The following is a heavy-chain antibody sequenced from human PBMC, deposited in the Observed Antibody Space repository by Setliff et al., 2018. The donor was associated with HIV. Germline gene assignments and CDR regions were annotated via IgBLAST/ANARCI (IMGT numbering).Heavy chain of an antibody. CDR1: GGSISSNTYY. CDR2: IYYSGST. V-gene: IGHV4-39*07. J-gene: IGHJ4*02. CDR3: ARGRGSSSSWPIDY. D-gene: IGHD6-13*01. Sequence: SETLSLTCTVSGGSISSNTYYWGWIRQPPGKGLEWIGSIYYSGSTYYNPPLKSRVTISVDTSKNQFSLKLSSVTAADTAVYFCARGRGSSSSWPIDYWGQGTLVTVSS.